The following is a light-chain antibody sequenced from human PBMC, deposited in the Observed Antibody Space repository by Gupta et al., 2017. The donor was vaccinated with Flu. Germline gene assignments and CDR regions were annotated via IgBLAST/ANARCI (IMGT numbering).Light chain of an antibody. CDR2: SAS. CDR3: QQTYSVPFT. Sequence: DFQMTQSPSSLSASVGDRVTITCRATQSISSYLNWYQQKPGIAPKLLIYSASSLQSGVPSRFSGSGSGTEFTLTISSLQPEDFATYYCQQTYSVPFTFGPGTKVGVK. V-gene: IGKV1-39*01. CDR1: QSISSY. J-gene: IGKJ3*01.